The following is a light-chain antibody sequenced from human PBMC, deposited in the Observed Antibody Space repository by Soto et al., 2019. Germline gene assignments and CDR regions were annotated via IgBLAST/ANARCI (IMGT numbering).Light chain of an antibody. CDR3: QQYDDWPRT. Sequence: ILMTQSPATLSVSPGERATLSCRASQTISSNLVWYQQKPGQAPRLLISGASTRATGIPARFSGSGSGTEFTLTITSLQSEDFAVYYCQQYDDWPRTFGQGTKLEIK. CDR2: GAS. J-gene: IGKJ2*01. V-gene: IGKV3-15*01. CDR1: QTISSN.